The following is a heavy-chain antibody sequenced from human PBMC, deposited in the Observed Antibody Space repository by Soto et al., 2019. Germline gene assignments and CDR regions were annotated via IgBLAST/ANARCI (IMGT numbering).Heavy chain of an antibody. D-gene: IGHD2-15*01. J-gene: IGHJ4*02. CDR3: ARDRSGYVDY. CDR1: GGTFSSYA. V-gene: IGHV1-69*13. CDR2: IIPIFGTA. Sequence: SVKVSCKASGGTFSSYAISWVRQAPGQGLEWTGGIIPIFGTANYAQKFQGRVTITADESTSTAYMELSSLRSEDTAVYYCARDRSGYVDYWGQGTLVTVSS.